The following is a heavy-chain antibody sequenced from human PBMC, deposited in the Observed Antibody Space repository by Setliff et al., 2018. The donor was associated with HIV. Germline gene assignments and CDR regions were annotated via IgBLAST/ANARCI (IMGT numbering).Heavy chain of an antibody. V-gene: IGHV1-3*01. D-gene: IGHD6-6*01. CDR1: GYILTSYA. J-gene: IGHJ4*02. Sequence: ASVKVSCKASGYILTSYAIHWVRQAPGQGLEWMGWINAGNGDTKYSHKFQGRVSITRDTSANTAYMELSSLRSEDTAVYYCARHRTFEYSSSLPGAPFDYWGQGTLVTVSS. CDR2: INAGNGDT. CDR3: ARHRTFEYSSSLPGAPFDY.